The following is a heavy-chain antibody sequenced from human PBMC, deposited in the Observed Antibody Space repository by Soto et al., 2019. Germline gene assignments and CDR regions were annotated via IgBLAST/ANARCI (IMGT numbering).Heavy chain of an antibody. CDR2: IYYSGST. CDR1: GGSISSGDYY. Sequence: SETLSLTCTVSGGSISSGDYYWSWIRQPPGKGLEWIGYIYYSGSTFYNPSLKSRITLSVDTSKNQFSLKLSSVTAADTAVYFCARKQAGYFYGIDYWGQGTRVTVSS. D-gene: IGHD3-10*01. CDR3: ARKQAGYFYGIDY. V-gene: IGHV4-30-4*01. J-gene: IGHJ4*02.